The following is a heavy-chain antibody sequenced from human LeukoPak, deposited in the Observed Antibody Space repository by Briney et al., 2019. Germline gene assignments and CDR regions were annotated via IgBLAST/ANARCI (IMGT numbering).Heavy chain of an antibody. CDR2: INPNSGGT. Sequence: ASLKVSCKASGYTFTGQYLHWVRQAPGQGLEWMGWINPNSGGTNYAQKFQGRVTMTRDTSISTAYMELSRLRSDDTAVYYCARVVLPSSLFGVVIASVIDGMDVWGQGTTVTVSS. CDR3: ARVVLPSSLFGVVIASVIDGMDV. J-gene: IGHJ6*02. D-gene: IGHD3-3*01. V-gene: IGHV1-2*02. CDR1: GYTFTGQY.